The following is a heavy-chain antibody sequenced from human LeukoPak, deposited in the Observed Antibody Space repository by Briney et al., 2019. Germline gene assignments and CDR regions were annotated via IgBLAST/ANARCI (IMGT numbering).Heavy chain of an antibody. CDR2: ISYDGSNK. J-gene: IGHJ4*02. Sequence: PGRSLRLSCAASGFTFSSYAMHWVRQAPGKGLEWVAVISYDGSNKYYADSVKGRFTISRDNSKNTLYLQMNSLRAEDTAVYYCAGDSYVLSGSSHNFDYWGQGTLVTVSS. CDR1: GFTFSSYA. CDR3: AGDSYVLSGSSHNFDY. V-gene: IGHV3-30-3*01. D-gene: IGHD1-26*01.